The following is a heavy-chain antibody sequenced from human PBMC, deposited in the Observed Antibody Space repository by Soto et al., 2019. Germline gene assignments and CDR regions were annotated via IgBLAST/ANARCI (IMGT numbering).Heavy chain of an antibody. CDR3: ARDQTDSSGWTHFDY. Sequence: EVQLVESGGGLVQPGGSLRLSCAASGFTFSSYWMHWVRQAPGKGLVWVSRINSDGSSTSYADSVKGRFTISRDNAKNTLYLQMNSLRAEDTAVYYCARDQTDSSGWTHFDYWGQGILVTVSS. V-gene: IGHV3-74*01. CDR1: GFTFSSYW. D-gene: IGHD6-19*01. CDR2: INSDGSST. J-gene: IGHJ4*02.